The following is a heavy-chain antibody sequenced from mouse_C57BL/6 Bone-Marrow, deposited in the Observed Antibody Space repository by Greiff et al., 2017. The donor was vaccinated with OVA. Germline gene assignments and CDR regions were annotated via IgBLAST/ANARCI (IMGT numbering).Heavy chain of an antibody. V-gene: IGHV1-54*01. CDR3: ARRNYYSSSFYAMDY. D-gene: IGHD1-1*01. CDR2: INPGSGGT. Sequence: QVQLKESGAELVRPGTSVKVSCKASGYAFTNSLIEWVKQRPGQGLEWIGVINPGSGGTNYNEKFKGKATLTADKSSSTAYMQLSSLTSEDSAVDFCARRNYYSSSFYAMDYWGQGTSVTVSS. J-gene: IGHJ4*01. CDR1: GYAFTNSL.